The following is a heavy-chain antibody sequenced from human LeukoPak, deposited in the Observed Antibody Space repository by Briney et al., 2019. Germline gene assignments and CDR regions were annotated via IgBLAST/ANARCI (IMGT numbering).Heavy chain of an antibody. Sequence: KPSETLSLTCAVSGYSISSGYYWGWIRQPPGKGLEWIGSIYHSGSTYYNPSLKSRVTISVDTSKNQFSLKLSSVTAADTAVYYCASAIHPGDYGYYYYYMVVWGKRTTVTVSS. V-gene: IGHV4-38-2*01. D-gene: IGHD4-17*01. CDR3: ASAIHPGDYGYYYYYMVV. J-gene: IGHJ6*03. CDR2: IYHSGST. CDR1: GYSISSGYY.